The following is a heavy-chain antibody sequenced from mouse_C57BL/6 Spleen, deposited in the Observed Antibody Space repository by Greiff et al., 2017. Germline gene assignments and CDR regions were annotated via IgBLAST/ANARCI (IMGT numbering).Heavy chain of an antibody. CDR3: ARNLLRLGYFDV. CDR1: GFSLTSYG. Sequence: VMLVESGPGLVQPSQSLSITCTVSGFSLTSYGVHWVRQSPGKGLEWLGVIWSGGSTDYNAAFISRLSISKDNSKSQVFFKMNSLQADDTAIYYCARNLLRLGYFDVWGTGTTVTVSS. J-gene: IGHJ1*03. D-gene: IGHD2-12*01. CDR2: IWSGGST. V-gene: IGHV2-2*01.